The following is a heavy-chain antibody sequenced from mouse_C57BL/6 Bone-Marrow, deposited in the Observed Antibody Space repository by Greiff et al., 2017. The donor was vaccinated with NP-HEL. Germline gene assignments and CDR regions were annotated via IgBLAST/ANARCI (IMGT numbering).Heavy chain of an antibody. CDR2: IYPGDGDT. V-gene: IGHV1-82*01. CDR1: GYAFSSSW. Sequence: QVQLQQSGPELVKPGASVKISCKASGYAFSSSWMNWVKQRPGKGLEWIGRIYPGDGDTNYNGKFKGKATLTADKSSSTAYMQLSSLTSEDSAVYFCARWLLPYFDVWGTGTTVTVSS. D-gene: IGHD2-3*01. CDR3: ARWLLPYFDV. J-gene: IGHJ1*03.